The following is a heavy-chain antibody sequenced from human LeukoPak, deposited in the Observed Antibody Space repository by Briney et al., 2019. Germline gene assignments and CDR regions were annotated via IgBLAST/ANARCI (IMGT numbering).Heavy chain of an antibody. V-gene: IGHV3-23*01. J-gene: IGHJ4*02. Sequence: GGSLRLSCAASGFTFSSYAMSWVRQAPGKGLEWVSAISGSGGSTYYADSVKGRFTISRDNSKNTLYLQMNSLRAGDTAVYYCAQGGIVGPFDYWGQGTLVTVSS. CDR2: ISGSGGST. CDR3: AQGGIVGPFDY. CDR1: GFTFSSYA. D-gene: IGHD1-26*01.